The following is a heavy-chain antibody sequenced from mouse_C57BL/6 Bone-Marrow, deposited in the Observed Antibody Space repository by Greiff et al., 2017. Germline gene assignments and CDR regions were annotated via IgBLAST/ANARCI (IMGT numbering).Heavy chain of an antibody. CDR3: TRGKFGY. CDR2: IYPGNSDT. J-gene: IGHJ2*01. CDR1: GYTFTSYW. Sequence: VQLQQSGTVLARPGASVKMSCKTSGYTFTSYWMHWVKQRPGQGLEWIGAIYPGNSDTSYNQKFKGKAKLTAVTSASTAYMELSSLTNEDSAVYYCTRGKFGYWGQGTTLTVSS. V-gene: IGHV1-5*01.